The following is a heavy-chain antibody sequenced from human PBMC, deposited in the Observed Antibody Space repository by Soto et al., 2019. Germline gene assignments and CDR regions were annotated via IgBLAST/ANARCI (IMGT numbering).Heavy chain of an antibody. D-gene: IGHD1-1*01. CDR1: GGSISSSNW. J-gene: IGHJ4*02. CDR3: ARVVEREPDSRGFDY. V-gene: IGHV4-4*02. CDR2: IYHSGST. Sequence: QVQLQESGPGLVKPSGTLSLTCAVSGGSISSSNWWSWVRQPPGKGLEWIGEIYHSGSTNYNPSPKSRVTISVDKSKNQFSLKLSSVTAADTAVYYCARVVEREPDSRGFDYWGQGTLVTVSS.